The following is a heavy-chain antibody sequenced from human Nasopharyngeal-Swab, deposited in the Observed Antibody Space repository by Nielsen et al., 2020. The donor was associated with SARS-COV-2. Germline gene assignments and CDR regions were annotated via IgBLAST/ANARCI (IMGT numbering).Heavy chain of an antibody. J-gene: IGHJ3*02. V-gene: IGHV3-9*01. Sequence: GGSLRLSCAASGFTFDDYAVHWVRQAPGKGLEWVSGISWNSGSIGYADSVKGRFTISRDNAKNSLYLQMNSLRAEDTALYYCAKIALSRDDAFDIWGQGTMVTVSS. CDR1: GFTFDDYA. CDR3: AKIALSRDDAFDI. CDR2: ISWNSGSI. D-gene: IGHD6-13*01.